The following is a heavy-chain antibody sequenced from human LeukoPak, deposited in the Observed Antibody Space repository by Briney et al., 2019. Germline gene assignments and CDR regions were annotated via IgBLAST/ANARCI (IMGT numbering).Heavy chain of an antibody. CDR3: AKGHYYGSGSYTPRHYYGMDV. CDR1: GFTFSTYA. V-gene: IGHV3-23*01. Sequence: PGGSLRLSCPASGFTFSTYAMSWVRQAPGKGLEWVSGISYSGGSTYYADSVKGRFTISRDNSKNTVYLQMNSLRAEDTAVYYCAKGHYYGSGSYTPRHYYGMDVWGQGTTVTVSS. J-gene: IGHJ6*02. D-gene: IGHD3-10*01. CDR2: ISYSGGST.